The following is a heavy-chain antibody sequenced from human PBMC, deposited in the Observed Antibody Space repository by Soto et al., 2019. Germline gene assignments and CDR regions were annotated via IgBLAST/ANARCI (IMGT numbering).Heavy chain of an antibody. CDR2: SSNSGSFT. CDR3: VRSGDNSKLLDY. V-gene: IGHV3-11*06. Sequence: GGSLRLSCAASGFTFSDHYISWIRQAPWKGLEWIGYSSNSGSFTRYADSVKGRFSISRDNAKNSLYLQINSLRGDDTAIYYCVRSGDNSKLLDYRGQGALVPVSP. CDR1: GFTFSDHY. D-gene: IGHD1-1*01. J-gene: IGHJ4*02.